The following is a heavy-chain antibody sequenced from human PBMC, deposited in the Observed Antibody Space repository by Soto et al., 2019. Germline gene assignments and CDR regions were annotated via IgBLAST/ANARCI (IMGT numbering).Heavy chain of an antibody. CDR1: GGSVSSGSYY. Sequence: PSETLSLTCTVSGGSVSSGSYYWSWIQQPPGKGLEWIGYIYYSGSTNYNPSLKSRVTISVDTSKNQFSLKLSSVTAADTAVYYCAREGIRWLQDAFDIWGQGTMVTVSS. CDR3: AREGIRWLQDAFDI. J-gene: IGHJ3*02. V-gene: IGHV4-61*01. D-gene: IGHD5-12*01. CDR2: IYYSGST.